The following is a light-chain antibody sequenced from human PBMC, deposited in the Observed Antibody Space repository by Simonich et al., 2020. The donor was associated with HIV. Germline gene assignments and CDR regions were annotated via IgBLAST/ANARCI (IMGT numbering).Light chain of an antibody. Sequence: EVVLTQSPATLSLSPGERATLSCRASQSVSVYLAWYQQRPGQAPRLLFYDASNRATGVPARFSGSGSGTDFTLTISSLEPEDFAVYYCQQRSDWPGTFGQGTKLEIK. J-gene: IGKJ2*01. CDR2: DAS. CDR1: QSVSVY. V-gene: IGKV3-11*01. CDR3: QQRSDWPGT.